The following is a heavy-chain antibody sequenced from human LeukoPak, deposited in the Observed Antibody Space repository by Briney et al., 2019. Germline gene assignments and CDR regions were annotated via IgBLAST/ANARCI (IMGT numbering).Heavy chain of an antibody. CDR1: GFTFSSYA. J-gene: IGHJ4*02. CDR3: AKFGGGYWIRFDY. Sequence: GSLRLSCAASGFTFSSYAMSWVRQAPGEGLEWVSAISGSGGSTYYADSVKGRFTISRDNSKNTLYLQMNSLRAEDTAVYYCAKFGGGYWIRFDYWGQGTLVTVSS. V-gene: IGHV3-23*01. D-gene: IGHD3-16*01. CDR2: ISGSGGST.